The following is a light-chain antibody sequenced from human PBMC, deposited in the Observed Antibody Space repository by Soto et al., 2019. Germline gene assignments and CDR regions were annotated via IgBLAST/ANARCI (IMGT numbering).Light chain of an antibody. CDR3: QQYNNWPLT. V-gene: IGKV3D-15*01. CDR1: QTVRDN. CDR2: GAT. J-gene: IGKJ4*01. Sequence: EVVMTQSPATLSVSPGERATLSCRASQTVRDNLGWYQQKPGQPPRLLIYGATTRATGIPARFSGSGSGTEFTLTISSPQYEDFAVYYCQQYNNWPLTFGGGTKVEIK.